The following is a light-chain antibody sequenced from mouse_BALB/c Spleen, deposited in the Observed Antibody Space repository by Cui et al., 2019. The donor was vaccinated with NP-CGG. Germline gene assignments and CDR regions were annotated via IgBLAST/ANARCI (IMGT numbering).Light chain of an antibody. CDR1: TGAITTSNY. J-gene: IGLJ1*01. CDR3: ALWYSNHWV. CDR2: GTN. V-gene: IGLV1*01. Sequence: QAVVTQESALTTSPGETVTLTCRSSTGAITTSNYANWVQEQPDHLFTGLIGGTNNRAPGVPARFSGSLIGDKAALTITGAQTEDDAIYFCALWYSNHWVFGGGTKLTVL.